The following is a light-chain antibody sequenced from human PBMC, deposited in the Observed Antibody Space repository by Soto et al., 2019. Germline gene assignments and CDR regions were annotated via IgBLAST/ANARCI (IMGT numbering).Light chain of an antibody. V-gene: IGKV4-1*01. CDR3: QQYFSSPQT. CDR1: QSLLYTSTNKNF. Sequence: DIVMTQSPDSLAVSLGQRATFYCKSSQSLLYTSTNKNFLAWYQQKPGQPPCLLISWASTRESGVPDRFSGSGSGTEFTLTISSLQAEDVAIYYCQQYFSSPQTFGQGTKVEI. CDR2: WAS. J-gene: IGKJ1*01.